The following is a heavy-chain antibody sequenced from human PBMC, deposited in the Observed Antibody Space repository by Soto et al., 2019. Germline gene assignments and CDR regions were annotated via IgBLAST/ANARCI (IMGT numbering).Heavy chain of an antibody. J-gene: IGHJ6*02. Sequence: SVKVSCKASGGTFSSYAISWVRQAPGQGLEWMGGISPIFGTANYAQKFQGRVTITADESTSTAYMELSSLRSEDTAVYYCARDYGRGTHYYGSGSYYIPSYYGMDVWGQGTTVTVSS. V-gene: IGHV1-69*13. CDR2: ISPIFGTA. CDR1: GGTFSSYA. D-gene: IGHD3-10*01. CDR3: ARDYGRGTHYYGSGSYYIPSYYGMDV.